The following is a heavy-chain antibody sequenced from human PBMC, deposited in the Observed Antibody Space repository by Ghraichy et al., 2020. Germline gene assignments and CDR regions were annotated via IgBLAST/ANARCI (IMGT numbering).Heavy chain of an antibody. Sequence: GGSLRLSCAASGFTFSSYWMSWVRQAPGKGLEWVANIKQDGSEKYYVDSVKGRFTISRDNAKNSLYLQMNSLRAEDTAVYYCARMVVATISDWFDPWGQGTLVTVSS. CDR1: GFTFSSYW. D-gene: IGHD5-12*01. CDR3: ARMVVATISDWFDP. J-gene: IGHJ5*02. CDR2: IKQDGSEK. V-gene: IGHV3-7*01.